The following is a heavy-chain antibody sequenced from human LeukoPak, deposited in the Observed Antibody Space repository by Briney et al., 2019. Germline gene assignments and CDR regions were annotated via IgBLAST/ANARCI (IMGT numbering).Heavy chain of an antibody. CDR3: ARGGGNGPRATFDY. CDR2: IYSSGST. J-gene: IGHJ4*02. D-gene: IGHD1-1*01. Sequence: PSETLSLTCTVSGGSTSSTSYYWGWIRQPPGKDLEWIGSIYSSGSTYYNPSLKSRVAISIDTSKNQFSLKLSSVTAADTAVYYCARGGGNGPRATFDYWGQGTLVTVSS. CDR1: GGSTSSTSYY. V-gene: IGHV4-39*01.